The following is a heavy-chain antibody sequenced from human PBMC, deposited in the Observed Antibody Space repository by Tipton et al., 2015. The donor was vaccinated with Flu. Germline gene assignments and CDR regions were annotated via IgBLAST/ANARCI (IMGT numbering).Heavy chain of an antibody. CDR3: ARQSFYDVALVDWYFDL. CDR1: GGSISGFS. D-gene: IGHD2/OR15-2a*01. CDR2: ISYSGSI. J-gene: IGHJ2*01. Sequence: TLSLTCIVSGGSISGFSWSWVRQPPGKGLECIGYISYSGSINYSPSLKSRVTMSIDTSKNQFSLRLRSVTAADTAVYFCARQSFYDVALVDWYFDLWGRGTLVTVSS. V-gene: IGHV4-59*01.